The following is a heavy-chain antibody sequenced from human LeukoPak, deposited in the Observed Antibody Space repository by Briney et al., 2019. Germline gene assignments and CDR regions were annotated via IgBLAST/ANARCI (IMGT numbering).Heavy chain of an antibody. Sequence: GSSVKVSCKASGGTFSSYAISWVRQAPGQGLEWMGRIIPILGIANYAQKFQGRVTITADKSTSTAYMELSSLRSEDTAVYYCATARYYDYVWGSPGSFDYWGQGTLVTVSS. J-gene: IGHJ4*02. CDR1: GGTFSSYA. CDR3: ATARYYDYVWGSPGSFDY. V-gene: IGHV1-69*04. D-gene: IGHD3-16*01. CDR2: IIPILGIA.